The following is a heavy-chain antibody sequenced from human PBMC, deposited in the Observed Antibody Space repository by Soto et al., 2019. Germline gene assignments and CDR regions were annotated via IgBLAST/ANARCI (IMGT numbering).Heavy chain of an antibody. J-gene: IGHJ6*02. D-gene: IGHD1-26*01. Sequence: LSLTCAVSGGSISSSNWWSWVRQPPGKGLEWIGEIYHSGSTNYNPSLKSRVTISVDKSKNQFSLKLSSVTAADTAVYYCARVSGSYYYGMDVWGQGITVTVSS. V-gene: IGHV4-4*02. CDR2: IYHSGST. CDR1: GGSISSSNW. CDR3: ARVSGSYYYGMDV.